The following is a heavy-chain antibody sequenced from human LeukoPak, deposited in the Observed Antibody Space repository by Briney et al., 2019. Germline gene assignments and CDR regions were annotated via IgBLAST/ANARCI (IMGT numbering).Heavy chain of an antibody. CDR3: ASAYSSSRYWFDP. V-gene: IGHV1-2*02. CDR1: GYTFTGYY. J-gene: IGHJ5*02. CDR2: INPNSGGT. D-gene: IGHD4-11*01. Sequence: GASVKVSCKASGYTFTGYYMHWVRQAPGQGLEWMGWINPNSGGTNYAQKFQGRVTMTRDTSISTAYMELSGLRSDDTAVYYCASAYSSSRYWFDPWGQGTLVTVSS.